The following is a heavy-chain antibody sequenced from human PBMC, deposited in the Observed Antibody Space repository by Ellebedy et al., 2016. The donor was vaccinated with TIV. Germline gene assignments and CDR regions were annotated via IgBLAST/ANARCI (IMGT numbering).Heavy chain of an antibody. Sequence: GESLKISXAASGFTFSSYAMSWVRQAPGKGLEWVSDISGSGGSTYYADSVKGRFTISRDNSKNTLYLQMNSLRAEDTAVYYCARDSVGYCSSTSCQYYFDYWGQGTLVTVSS. J-gene: IGHJ4*02. CDR2: ISGSGGST. CDR3: ARDSVGYCSSTSCQYYFDY. D-gene: IGHD2-2*01. V-gene: IGHV3-23*01. CDR1: GFTFSSYA.